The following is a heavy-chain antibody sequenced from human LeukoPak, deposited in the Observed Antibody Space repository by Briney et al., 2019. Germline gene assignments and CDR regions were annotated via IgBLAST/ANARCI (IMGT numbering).Heavy chain of an antibody. CDR1: GGSFSGYY. CDR3: ASSLRFLEWYAFDI. J-gene: IGHJ3*02. CDR2: INHSGST. Sequence: KPSETLSLTCAVYGGSFSGYYWSWIRQPPGKGLEWIGEINHSGSTNYNPSLKSRVTISVDTSKNQFSLKLSSVTAADTAVYYCASSLRFLEWYAFDIWGQGTMVTVSS. D-gene: IGHD3-3*01. V-gene: IGHV4-34*01.